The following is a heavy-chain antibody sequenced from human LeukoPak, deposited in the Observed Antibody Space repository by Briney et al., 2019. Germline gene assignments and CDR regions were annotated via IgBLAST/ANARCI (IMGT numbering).Heavy chain of an antibody. V-gene: IGHV4-59*02. Sequence: SETLSLTCAVSGDSVSSFHWNWIRQLPGKGLEWIGCLSYTGKTDYNPSLASRLTISLETSTNQGFILKLRSVTAADTAVYYCSEGYFEPFDHWGQGILVTVSS. J-gene: IGHJ4*02. D-gene: IGHD3-9*01. CDR3: SEGYFEPFDH. CDR1: GDSVSSFH. CDR2: LSYTGKT.